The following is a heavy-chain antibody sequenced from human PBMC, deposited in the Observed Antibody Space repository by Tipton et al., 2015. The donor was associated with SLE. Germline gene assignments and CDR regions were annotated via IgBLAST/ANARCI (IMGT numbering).Heavy chain of an antibody. Sequence: TLSLTCTVSGEFTSGLYWSWIRQPPGKGLEWIGFIYSSGSTTYNPSLKSRVTISVDASRKQISLKLISVTAADTAVYYCARRRGSSWYEDYFDYWGQGTLVTVSS. CDR1: GEFTSGLY. J-gene: IGHJ4*02. CDR3: ARRRGSSWYEDYFDY. D-gene: IGHD6-13*01. V-gene: IGHV4-59*11. CDR2: IYSSGST.